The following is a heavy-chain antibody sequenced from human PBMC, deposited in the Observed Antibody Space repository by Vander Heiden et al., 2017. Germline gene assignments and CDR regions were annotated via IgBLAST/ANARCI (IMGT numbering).Heavy chain of an antibody. V-gene: IGHV3-30-3*01. D-gene: IGHD1-26*01. J-gene: IGHJ4*02. CDR2: ISYDGTNK. CDR1: GFTFSTYA. CDR3: ARVYTGIFSWADC. Sequence: QVQLVESGGGVVQPGRSLRLSCAASGFTFSTYAMHWVRQAPGKGLEWVAGISYDGTNKYYADSVMGRFTISRDQSKNTLYLQMNSLRVEDTAVYYCARVYTGIFSWADCWGQGILVTVSS.